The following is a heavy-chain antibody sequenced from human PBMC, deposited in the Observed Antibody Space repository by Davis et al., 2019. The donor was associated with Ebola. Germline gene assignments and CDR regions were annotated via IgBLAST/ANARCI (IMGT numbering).Heavy chain of an antibody. CDR1: GFTFTSYG. J-gene: IGHJ4*02. D-gene: IGHD6-19*01. Sequence: PGGSLRLSCAASGFTFTSYGMHWVRQAPGKGLEWVAVIWYDGSNKYYADSVKGRFTISRDNSKNTLYLQMNSLRAEDTAVYYCAKDLGRGWYGYYFDYWGQGTLVTVSS. CDR2: IWYDGSNK. CDR3: AKDLGRGWYGYYFDY. V-gene: IGHV3-33*06.